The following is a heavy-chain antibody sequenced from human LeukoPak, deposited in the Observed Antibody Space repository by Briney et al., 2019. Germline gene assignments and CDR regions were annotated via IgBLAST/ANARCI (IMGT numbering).Heavy chain of an antibody. CDR3: TRKSGGSQRKMDDWFDP. V-gene: IGHV3-30*04. CDR2: ISNDGTYK. J-gene: IGHJ5*02. Sequence: GGSLRLSCAASGFTFSSYAMHSVRQAPDKGLEYVAVISNDGTYKYYGASVKGRFTISRDNSKNTLYLQMDSLRSEDTAVYSCTRKSGGSQRKMDDWFDPWGQGTLVIVSS. D-gene: IGHD3-10*01. CDR1: GFTFSSYA.